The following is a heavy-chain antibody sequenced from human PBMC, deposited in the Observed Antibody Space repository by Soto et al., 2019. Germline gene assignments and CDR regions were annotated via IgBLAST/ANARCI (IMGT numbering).Heavy chain of an antibody. Sequence: HPNGGSALTPRPYRKHCVRQLPGKGLEWVAVISYDGSNKYYADSVKGRYTISRDNSKNTLYLQMNSLRAEDTAVYYCAKDLRSGYYSGYYYYYGMDVWGQGT. CDR3: AKDLRSGYYSGYYYYYGMDV. CDR2: ISYDGSNK. CDR1: ALTPRPYR. V-gene: IGHV3-30*18. D-gene: IGHD3-22*01. J-gene: IGHJ6*02.